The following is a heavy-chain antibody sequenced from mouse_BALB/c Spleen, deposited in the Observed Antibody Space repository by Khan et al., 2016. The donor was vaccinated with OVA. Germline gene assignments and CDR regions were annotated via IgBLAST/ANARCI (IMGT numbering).Heavy chain of an antibody. CDR3: ARVTTVVDAMDY. Sequence: QVRLQQSGPGLVAPSQSLSITCTVSGFSLTGYGVNWVRQPPGKGLEWLGMIWGDGSTDYNSVLKSRLNISKDNSKSQVFLKMNSLQTDDTARYYCARVTTVVDAMDYWGQGSSVTGAS. D-gene: IGHD1-1*01. V-gene: IGHV2-6-7*01. CDR1: GFSLTGYG. CDR2: IWGDGST. J-gene: IGHJ4*01.